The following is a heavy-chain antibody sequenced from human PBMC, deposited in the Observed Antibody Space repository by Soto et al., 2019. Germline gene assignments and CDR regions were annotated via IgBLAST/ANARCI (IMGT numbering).Heavy chain of an antibody. CDR1: GYSFTSYW. V-gene: IGHV5-51*01. CDR2: IYPGDSDT. CDR3: ARHSHSSSWYYYYMDV. D-gene: IGHD6-13*01. J-gene: IGHJ6*03. Sequence: GESLKISCKGSGYSFTSYWIGWVRQMPGKGLEWMGIIYPGDSDTRYSPSFQGQVTISADKSISTAYLQWSSLKASDTAMYYCARHSHSSSWYYYYMDVWGKGTTVTAP.